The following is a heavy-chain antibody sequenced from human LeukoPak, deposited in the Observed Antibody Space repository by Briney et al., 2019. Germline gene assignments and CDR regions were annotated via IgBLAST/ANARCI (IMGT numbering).Heavy chain of an antibody. CDR2: ISYDGSNK. J-gene: IGHJ4*02. D-gene: IGHD1-1*01. CDR1: GLTFSSYG. Sequence: PGGSLRLSCAASGLTFSSYGMHWVRQAPGKGLEWVAVISYDGSNKYYADSVKGRFTISRDNSKNTLYLQMNSLRAEDTAVYYCAKGRYPPRYYFDYWGQGTLVTVSS. V-gene: IGHV3-30*18. CDR3: AKGRYPPRYYFDY.